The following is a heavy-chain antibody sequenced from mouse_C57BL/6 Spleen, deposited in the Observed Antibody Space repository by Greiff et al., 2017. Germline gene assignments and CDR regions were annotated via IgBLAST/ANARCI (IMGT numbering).Heavy chain of an antibody. J-gene: IGHJ3*01. CDR3: TRYDGRGAWFAY. CDR2: LDPETGGT. CDR1: GYTFTDYE. V-gene: IGHV1-15*01. D-gene: IGHD2-3*01. Sequence: QVQLQQSGAELVRPGASVTLSCKASGYTFTDYEMHWVKQTPVHGLEWIGALDPETGGTAYNQKFKGKAILTADKSSSTAYMELRSLTSEASAVXYCTRYDGRGAWFAYWGQGTLVTVSA.